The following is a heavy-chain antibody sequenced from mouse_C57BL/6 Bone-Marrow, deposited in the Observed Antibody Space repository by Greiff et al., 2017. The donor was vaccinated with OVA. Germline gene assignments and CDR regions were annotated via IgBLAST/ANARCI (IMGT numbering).Heavy chain of an antibody. CDR3: MVTTRGAWFAY. J-gene: IGHJ3*01. V-gene: IGHV1-64*01. D-gene: IGHD2-2*01. CDR2: IHPNSGST. CDR1: GYTFTSYW. Sequence: QVQLQQPGAELVKPGASVKLSCKASGYTFTSYWMHWVKQRPGQGLEWIGMIHPNSGSTNYNEKFKSKATLTVDKSSSTAYMQLSSLTSEDSAVYYCMVTTRGAWFAYWGQGTLVTVSA.